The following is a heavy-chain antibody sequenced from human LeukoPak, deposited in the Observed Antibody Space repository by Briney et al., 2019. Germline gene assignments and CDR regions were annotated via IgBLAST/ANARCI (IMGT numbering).Heavy chain of an antibody. Sequence: GGSLRLSCEASGFTFSSYWMNWVRQAPGKGLEWVANINPAGSAEYYVDSMKGRFTISRDNAKNSMYLQMDSLRAEDTAVYYCARGVYTSGCDYWGQGTLVTVSS. CDR2: INPAGSAE. CDR1: GFTFSSYW. V-gene: IGHV3-7*01. CDR3: ARGVYTSGCDY. D-gene: IGHD6-19*01. J-gene: IGHJ4*02.